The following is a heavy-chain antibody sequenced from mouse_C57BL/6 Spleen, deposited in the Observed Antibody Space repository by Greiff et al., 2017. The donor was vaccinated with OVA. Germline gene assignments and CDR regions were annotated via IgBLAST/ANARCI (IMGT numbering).Heavy chain of an antibody. J-gene: IGHJ4*01. D-gene: IGHD1-1*01. CDR2: IDPETGGT. Sequence: QVQLQQSGAELVRPGASVTLSCKASGYTFTDYEMHWVKQTPVHGLEWIGAIDPETGGTAYNQKFKGKAILTADKSSSTAYMELRSLTSEDSAVYYCTREVIYYYGSSYADYYAMDDWGQGTSVTVSS. CDR1: GYTFTDYE. V-gene: IGHV1-15*01. CDR3: TREVIYYYGSSYADYYAMDD.